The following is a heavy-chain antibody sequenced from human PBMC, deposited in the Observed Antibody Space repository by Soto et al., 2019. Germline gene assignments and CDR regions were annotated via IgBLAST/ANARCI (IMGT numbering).Heavy chain of an antibody. CDR1: GGSISSSSYY. J-gene: IGHJ5*02. CDR3: ATDCSGGSCYLGGP. Sequence: LSLTCTVSGGSISSSSYYWGWIRQPPGKGLEWIGSIYYSGSTYYNPSLKSRVTISVDTSKNQFSLKLSSVTAADTAVYYCATDCSGGSCYLGGPWGQGILVTVSS. V-gene: IGHV4-39*01. CDR2: IYYSGST. D-gene: IGHD2-15*01.